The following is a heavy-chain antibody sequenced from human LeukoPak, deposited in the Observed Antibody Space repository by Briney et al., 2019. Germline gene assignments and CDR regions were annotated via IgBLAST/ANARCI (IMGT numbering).Heavy chain of an antibody. Sequence: SVKVSCKASGYTFTSHGISWVRQAPGQGLEWMGRIIPILGIANYAQKFQGRVTITADKSTSTAYMELSSLRSEDTAVFYRDRFRGSGGRFDYRGQGTLVTVSS. D-gene: IGHD2-15*01. CDR1: GYTFTSHG. J-gene: IGHJ4*02. CDR2: IIPILGIA. CDR3: DRFRGSGGRFDY. V-gene: IGHV1-69*04.